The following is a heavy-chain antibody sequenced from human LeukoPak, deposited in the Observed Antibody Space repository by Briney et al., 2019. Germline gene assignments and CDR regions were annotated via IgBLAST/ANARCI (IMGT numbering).Heavy chain of an antibody. V-gene: IGHV1-46*01. J-gene: IGHJ5*02. CDR1: GYTFTNYY. Sequence: EASVKVSCKASGYTFTNYYMVCVRQAPRQGLEWMGIINPSGGSTTYAQKFQGRVTVTRDTSTSTVYMELSSLRSEDTAIYYCARGGAGDMYNFFDPWGQGTLVTVSS. CDR2: INPSGGST. D-gene: IGHD3-16*01. CDR3: ARGGAGDMYNFFDP.